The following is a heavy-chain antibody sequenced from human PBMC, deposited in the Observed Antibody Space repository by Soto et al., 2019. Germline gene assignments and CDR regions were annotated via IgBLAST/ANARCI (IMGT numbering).Heavy chain of an antibody. D-gene: IGHD2-2*01. J-gene: IGHJ6*02. CDR2: ISSSGRTI. CDR3: VRDSIDIYQFYGMDV. V-gene: IGHV3-48*03. Sequence: GGSLRLSCAASGFTFSSYEMNWVRQAPGKGLEWVSYISSSGRTINYADSVKGRFTISRDNAKSSLHLQMHSLRAEDTAVYYCVRDSIDIYQFYGMDVWGQGTPVTVSS. CDR1: GFTFSSYE.